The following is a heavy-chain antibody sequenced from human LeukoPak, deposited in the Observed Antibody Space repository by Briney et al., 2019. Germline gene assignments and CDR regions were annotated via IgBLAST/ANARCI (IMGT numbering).Heavy chain of an antibody. V-gene: IGHV3-48*01. D-gene: IGHD4-11*01. CDR1: GFTFSAYS. Sequence: HTGGSLRLSCAASGFTFSAYSMNWVRQAPEKGLEWVSYIGSSSSPIYYADSVKGRFPISRDNAKNSLYLQMDSLRAEDTAVYYCARDQAYSFDYWGQGTLVTVSS. J-gene: IGHJ4*02. CDR2: IGSSSSPI. CDR3: ARDQAYSFDY.